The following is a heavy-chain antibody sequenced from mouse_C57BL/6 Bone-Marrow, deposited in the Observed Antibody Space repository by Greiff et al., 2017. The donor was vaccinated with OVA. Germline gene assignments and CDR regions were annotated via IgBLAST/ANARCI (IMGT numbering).Heavy chain of an antibody. D-gene: IGHD1-1*01. CDR3: ARRFYYYGSPWFAY. CDR2: ILPGSGST. J-gene: IGHJ3*01. Sequence: VQLQQSGAELMKPGASVKLSCKATGYTFTGYWIEWVKQRPGHGLEWIGEILPGSGSTNYNEKFKGKANFNADTSSNTAYMQLSSLTTEDSAIFYCARRFYYYGSPWFAYWGQGTLVTVSA. CDR1: GYTFTGYW. V-gene: IGHV1-9*01.